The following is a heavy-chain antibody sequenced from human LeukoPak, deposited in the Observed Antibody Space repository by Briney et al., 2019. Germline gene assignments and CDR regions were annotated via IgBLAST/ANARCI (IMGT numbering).Heavy chain of an antibody. CDR1: GFTFSNAW. J-gene: IGHJ6*02. V-gene: IGHV3-15*01. CDR2: IKSKTDGGTT. Sequence: GGSLRLSCAVSGFTFSNAWMSWVRQAPGKGLEWVGRIKSKTDGGTTDYAAPVKGRFTISRDDSKNTLYLQMNSLKTEDTAVYYCTTAGGGSADYYYYYGMDVWGQGTTVTVSS. D-gene: IGHD3-10*01. CDR3: TTAGGGSADYYYYYGMDV.